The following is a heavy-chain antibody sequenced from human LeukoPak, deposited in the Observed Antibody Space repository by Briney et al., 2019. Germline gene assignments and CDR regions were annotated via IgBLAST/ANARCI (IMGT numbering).Heavy chain of an antibody. J-gene: IGHJ4*02. CDR2: ISYSGST. V-gene: IGHV4-61*01. CDR1: GGSISSSYY. D-gene: IGHD3-10*01. Sequence: SGTLSLTCAVSGGSISSSYYWSWIRQPPGKGLEWIGYISYSGSTNYNPSLKSRVTISVDTSRNQFSLKLSSVTAADTAVYYCARGRLGGSGSYYNVLDYWGQGTLVTVSS. CDR3: ARGRLGGSGSYYNVLDY.